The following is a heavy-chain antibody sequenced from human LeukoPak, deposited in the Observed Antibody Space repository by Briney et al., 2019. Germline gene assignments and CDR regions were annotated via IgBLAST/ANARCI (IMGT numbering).Heavy chain of an antibody. CDR1: GFTFGDYA. V-gene: IGHV3-23*01. CDR3: VKSAGKDGYRDVFDI. CDR2: ITKNGDQT. D-gene: IGHD5-24*01. Sequence: GGSLRLSCTASGFTFGDYAMSWVRQAPGKGLEWVATITKNGDQTYYADSVKGLFTISRDTFRDTLYLQMNSLRAEDTAVYHCVKSAGKDGYRDVFDIWGQGTVVTVSS. J-gene: IGHJ3*02.